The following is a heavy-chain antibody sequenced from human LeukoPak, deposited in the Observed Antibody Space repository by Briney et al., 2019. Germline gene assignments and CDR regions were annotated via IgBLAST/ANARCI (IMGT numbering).Heavy chain of an antibody. Sequence: PGGSLRLSCAASGLTVSSNYMSWVRQAQGKGLEWVSVIYSGGSTYYAECVKGRFTISRDNSKNTLYLQMKSLRAEDTAVYYCAREFEVAGLAMDVWGKGTTVAVSS. CDR1: GLTVSSNY. V-gene: IGHV3-53*01. J-gene: IGHJ6*04. CDR3: AREFEVAGLAMDV. D-gene: IGHD6-19*01. CDR2: IYSGGST.